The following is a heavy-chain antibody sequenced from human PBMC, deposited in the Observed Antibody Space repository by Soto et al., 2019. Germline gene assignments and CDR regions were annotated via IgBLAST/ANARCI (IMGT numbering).Heavy chain of an antibody. CDR3: ARGAVGVVTPENPAEYFRR. J-gene: IGHJ1*01. CDR1: GASISSGDYY. V-gene: IGHV4-31*01. Sequence: QVQLQESGPGLVKPSQTLSLTCTVSGASISSGDYYCSWIRQHPGKGLEWIGYIYYSGITSYNPFLTRPIAMSVDTCVKPFALTRGSVTAADTPVYYCARGAVGVVTPENPAEYFRRWGQGTLVTVSS. CDR2: IYYSGIT. D-gene: IGHD2-21*02.